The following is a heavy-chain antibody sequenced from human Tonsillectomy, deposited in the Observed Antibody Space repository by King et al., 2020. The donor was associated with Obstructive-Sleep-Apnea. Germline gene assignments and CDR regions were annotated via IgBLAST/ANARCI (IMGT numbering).Heavy chain of an antibody. J-gene: IGHJ5*02. CDR2: IIPILGIA. D-gene: IGHD3-10*01. V-gene: IGHV1-69*09. CDR1: GGTFSSYA. CDR3: ARVNLITMVRGGWFDP. Sequence: QLVQSGAEVKKPGSSVKVSCKASGGTFSSYAISWVRQAPGQGLEWMGGIIPILGIANYAQKFQGRVTITADKSTSTAYMELSSLRSEDTAVYYCARVNLITMVRGGWFDPWGQGTLVTVSS.